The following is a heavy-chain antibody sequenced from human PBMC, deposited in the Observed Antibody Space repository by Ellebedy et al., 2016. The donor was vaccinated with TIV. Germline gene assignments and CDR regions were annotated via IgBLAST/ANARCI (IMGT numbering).Heavy chain of an antibody. CDR1: GQSISSGYY. J-gene: IGHJ5*02. CDR2: VYYSGNT. CDR3: ARSLYYVDWFDP. D-gene: IGHD3-16*01. Sequence: SETLSLTXSVSGQSISSGYYWGWVRQPPGKGLEWIGSVYYSGNTYYNPSLKSRVTISVDTSKNQFSLKLSSVTAADTAVYYCARSLYYVDWFDPWGQGTLVTVSS. V-gene: IGHV4-38-2*01.